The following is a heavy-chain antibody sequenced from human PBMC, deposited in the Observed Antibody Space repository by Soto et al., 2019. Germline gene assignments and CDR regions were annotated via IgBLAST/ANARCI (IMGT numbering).Heavy chain of an antibody. CDR2: IYTSGST. J-gene: IGHJ4*02. Sequence: SETLSLALTVCGGSIRSYYWSWIRQPAGKGLESIGRIYTSGSTNYNTSLKGRVTTSVDTSKNQFSLKLSSVTAADTAVYYCARDSGHCYDSSGLFDKWGQGTPVTVS. CDR3: ARDSGHCYDSSGLFDK. D-gene: IGHD3-22*01. V-gene: IGHV4-4*07. CDR1: GGSIRSYY.